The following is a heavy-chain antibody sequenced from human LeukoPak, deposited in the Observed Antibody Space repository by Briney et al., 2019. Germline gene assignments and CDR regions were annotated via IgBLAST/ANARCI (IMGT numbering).Heavy chain of an antibody. CDR3: ARLWAPGNYDY. CDR2: TSHDGTKK. V-gene: IGHV3-30*04. Sequence: PGGSLRLSCEASGFTFSSSAMHWVRQAPGKGLEWVAVTSHDGTKKYYADSVKGRFTIARDNSKKTLYLQMNSLRAEDMAVYHCARLWAPGNYDYWGQGTLVAVSS. D-gene: IGHD5-12*01. CDR1: GFTFSSSA. J-gene: IGHJ4*02.